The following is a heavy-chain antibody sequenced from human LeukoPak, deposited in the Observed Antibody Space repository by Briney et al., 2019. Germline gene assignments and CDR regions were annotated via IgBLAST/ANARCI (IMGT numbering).Heavy chain of an antibody. V-gene: IGHV3-7*03. Sequence: AGSLTLSCPLSGLTSGILRMTWVRQPAGNGRAWVAEMREDVSEKDSANSVKDRFTSSRDNAKDSLYPQMNRLRAEDTAEYYWATWRTGVWSEYDSWGQGRLVTVSS. CDR2: MREDVSEK. J-gene: IGHJ4*02. CDR1: GLTSGILR. D-gene: IGHD1-14*01. CDR3: ATWRTGVWSEYDS.